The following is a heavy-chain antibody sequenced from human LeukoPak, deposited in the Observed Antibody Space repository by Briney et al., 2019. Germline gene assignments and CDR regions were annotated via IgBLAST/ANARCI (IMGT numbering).Heavy chain of an antibody. CDR1: GFTFSSYA. V-gene: IGHV3-30-3*01. J-gene: IGHJ4*02. Sequence: GRSLRLSCAASGFTFSSYAMHWVRQAPGKGLEWVAVISYDGSNKYYADSVKGRFTISRDNSKNTLYLQMNSLRAEDTAVYYCARGGGWYRYYFDYWGQGTLVTVSS. CDR2: ISYDGSNK. D-gene: IGHD6-19*01. CDR3: ARGGGWYRYYFDY.